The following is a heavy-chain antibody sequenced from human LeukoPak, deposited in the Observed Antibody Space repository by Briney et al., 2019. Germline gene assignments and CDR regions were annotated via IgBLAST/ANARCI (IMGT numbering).Heavy chain of an antibody. CDR2: INWNGGST. Sequence: GGSLRLSCAASGFTFSNYEMNWVRRAPGKGLEWVSGINWNGGSTGYADSVKGRFTISRDNAKNSLYLQMNSLRAEDTALYYCARARGYNYGFDYWGQGTLVTVSS. J-gene: IGHJ4*02. CDR3: ARARGYNYGFDY. D-gene: IGHD5-18*01. CDR1: GFTFSNYE. V-gene: IGHV3-20*04.